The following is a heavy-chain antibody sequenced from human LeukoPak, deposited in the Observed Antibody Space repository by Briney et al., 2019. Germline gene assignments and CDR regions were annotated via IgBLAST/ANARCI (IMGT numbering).Heavy chain of an antibody. D-gene: IGHD3-9*01. CDR1: GFTFSSYA. Sequence: PGGSLRLSCAASGFTFSSYAMSWVRQAPGKGLEWVSVISDSGGNTYYADSVKGRFTISRDNSKNTLYLQMNSLRAEDTAVYYCAKDVGILTGPSDYFDYWGQGTLVTVSS. CDR2: ISDSGGNT. CDR3: AKDVGILTGPSDYFDY. J-gene: IGHJ4*02. V-gene: IGHV3-23*01.